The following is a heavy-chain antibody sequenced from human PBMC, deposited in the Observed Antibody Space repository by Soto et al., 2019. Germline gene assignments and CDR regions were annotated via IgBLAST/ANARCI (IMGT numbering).Heavy chain of an antibody. CDR1: GYTFTSYA. D-gene: IGHD3-22*01. Sequence: QVQLVQSGAEVKKPGASVKVSCKASGYTFTSYAMHWVRQAPGQRLEWMGWINAGNGNTKYSQKFQGRVTITRDTSASTAYMELSSLRSEDTAVYYCAKSHYYDSSGYLSPLKSCDYWGQGTLVTVSS. J-gene: IGHJ4*02. CDR3: AKSHYYDSSGYLSPLKSCDY. CDR2: INAGNGNT. V-gene: IGHV1-3*01.